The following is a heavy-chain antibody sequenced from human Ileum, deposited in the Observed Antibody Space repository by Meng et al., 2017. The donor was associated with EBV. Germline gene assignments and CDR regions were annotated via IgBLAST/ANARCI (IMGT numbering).Heavy chain of an antibody. CDR3: ARAHPVVYFFDY. D-gene: IGHD4-23*01. CDR2: IQHSGST. CDR1: GGSISSGGHS. J-gene: IGHJ4*02. V-gene: IGHV4-30-2*01. Sequence: QRQEPGSGLVKPSQTLSLTCAGSGGSISSGGHSWGWIRQPPGKGLEWIGDIQHSGSTYYNPSLKSRVTISVDRSRNQFSLKLSSVTAADTAVYYCARAHPVVYFFDYWGQGTLVTVSS.